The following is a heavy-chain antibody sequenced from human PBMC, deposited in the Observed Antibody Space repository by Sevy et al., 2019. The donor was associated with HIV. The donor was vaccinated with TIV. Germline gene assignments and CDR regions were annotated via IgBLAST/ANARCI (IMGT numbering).Heavy chain of an antibody. Sequence: GGSLRLSCAASGFTFSNYWMSWVRQAPGKGLEWVANIKQDGSEKYYVDSVKGRFTISRDNAKNSLYLHMNTPRAEDTAVYYCTRVGEYYYDSSSYWGQGTLVTVSS. CDR2: IKQDGSEK. J-gene: IGHJ4*02. D-gene: IGHD3-22*01. V-gene: IGHV3-7*01. CDR1: GFTFSNYW. CDR3: TRVGEYYYDSSSY.